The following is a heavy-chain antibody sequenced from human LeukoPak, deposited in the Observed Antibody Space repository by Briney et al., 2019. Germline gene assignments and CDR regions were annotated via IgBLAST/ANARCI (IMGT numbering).Heavy chain of an antibody. CDR2: ISSSSSYI. D-gene: IGHD3-9*01. CDR1: GFTFSSYS. J-gene: IGHJ3*02. V-gene: IGHV3-21*01. CDR3: ARDVLYYDILTGFIPHLFDI. Sequence: GGSLRLSCAASGFTFSSYSMNWVRQAPGKGLEWVSSISSSSSYIYYADSVKGRFTISRDNAKNSLYLQMNSLRAEDTAVYYCARDVLYYDILTGFIPHLFDIWGQGTMVTVSS.